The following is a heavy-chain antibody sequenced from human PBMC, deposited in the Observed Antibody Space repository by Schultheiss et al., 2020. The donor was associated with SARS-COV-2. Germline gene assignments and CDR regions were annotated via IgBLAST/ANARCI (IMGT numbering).Heavy chain of an antibody. Sequence: SETLSLTCTVSGGSISSSSYYWGWIRQPPGKGLEWIGSFFYSGSTYYNPSLKSRVTISVDTSKNQFSLRLDSVTAADTAVYYCARSLHYYDSRYRFDYWGQGTLVTVSS. CDR2: FFYSGST. D-gene: IGHD3-22*01. J-gene: IGHJ4*02. CDR1: GGSISSSSYY. V-gene: IGHV4-39*01. CDR3: ARSLHYYDSRYRFDY.